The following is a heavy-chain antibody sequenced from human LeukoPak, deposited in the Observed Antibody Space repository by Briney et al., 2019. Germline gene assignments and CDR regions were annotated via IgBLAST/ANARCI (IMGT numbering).Heavy chain of an antibody. CDR1: GGSISTYY. Sequence: SETLSLTCTVSGGSISTYYWSWIRQPAGKRLEWIGRILASGSTNYNPSLKSRVTMSVDTSKNQFSLKLSSVTARDTAVYYCARAAPYSGYGLGYYFDYWGQGTLVTVTS. CDR3: ARAAPYSGYGLGYYFDY. J-gene: IGHJ4*02. CDR2: ILASGST. D-gene: IGHD5-12*01. V-gene: IGHV4-4*07.